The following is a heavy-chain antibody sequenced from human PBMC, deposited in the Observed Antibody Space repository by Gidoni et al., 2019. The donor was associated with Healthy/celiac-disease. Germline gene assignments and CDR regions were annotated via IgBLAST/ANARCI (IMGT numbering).Heavy chain of an antibody. V-gene: IGHV3-33*01. CDR3: ARGMRSRIQFLMDV. Sequence: QVQLVESGGGVVQSGRSLRRSCAAAGCTFSSYAMRWVRQAPGKGLEWVAVIWYDGSNKYYADSVKGRFTIYRDNSKNTLFMQMDRLRAEDTAVYYCARGMRSRIQFLMDVWGQGTTVTVSS. CDR1: GCTFSSYA. D-gene: IGHD5-18*01. CDR2: IWYDGSNK. J-gene: IGHJ6*02.